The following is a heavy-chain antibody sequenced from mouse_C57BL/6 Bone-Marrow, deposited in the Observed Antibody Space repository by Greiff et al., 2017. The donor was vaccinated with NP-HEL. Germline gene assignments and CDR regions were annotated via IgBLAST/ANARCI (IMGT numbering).Heavy chain of an antibody. CDR1: GFSLTSYG. J-gene: IGHJ1*03. V-gene: IGHV2-2*01. Sequence: VKLVESGPGLVQPSQSLSITCTVSGFSLTSYGVHWVRQSPGKGLEWLGVIWSGGSPDYNAAFISRLSISKDNSKSQVFFKMNSLQADDTAIYYCAINSGYWYFDVWGTGTTVTVSS. CDR3: AINSGYWYFDV. CDR2: IWSGGSP. D-gene: IGHD4-1*02.